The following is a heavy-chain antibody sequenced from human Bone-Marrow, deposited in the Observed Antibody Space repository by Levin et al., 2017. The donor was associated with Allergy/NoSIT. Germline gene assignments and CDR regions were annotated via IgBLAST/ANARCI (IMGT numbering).Heavy chain of an antibody. CDR1: GFTFSSYA. Sequence: GGSLRLSCAASGFTFSSYAMHWVRQAPGKGLEWVAVISYDGSNKYYADSVKGRFTISRDNSKNTLYLQMNSLRAEDTAVYYCASLLRWFDPWGQGTLVTVSS. J-gene: IGHJ5*02. V-gene: IGHV3-30-3*01. D-gene: IGHD3-3*01. CDR2: ISYDGSNK. CDR3: ASLLRWFDP.